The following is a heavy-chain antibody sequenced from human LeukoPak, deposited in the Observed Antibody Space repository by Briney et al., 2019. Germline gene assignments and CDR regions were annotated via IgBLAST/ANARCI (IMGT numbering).Heavy chain of an antibody. V-gene: IGHV4-4*07. Sequence: SETLSLTCTVSGGSISSYYWSWIRQPAGKGLEWIGRIYTSGSTNYNPSLESRVTMSVDTSKNQFSLKLSSVTAADTAVYYCARDGHSSGYPAAFDIWGQGTMVTVSS. CDR3: ARDGHSSGYPAAFDI. CDR1: GGSISSYY. D-gene: IGHD3-22*01. CDR2: IYTSGST. J-gene: IGHJ3*02.